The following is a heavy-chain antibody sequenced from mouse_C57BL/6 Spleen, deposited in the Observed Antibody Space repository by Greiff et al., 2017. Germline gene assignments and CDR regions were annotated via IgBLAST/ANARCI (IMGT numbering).Heavy chain of an antibody. CDR1: GYTFTDYY. V-gene: IGHV1-76*01. J-gene: IGHJ3*01. Sequence: VQLQQSGAELVRPGASVKLSCKASGYTFTDYYINWVKQRPGQGLEWIARIYPGSGNTNYNEKFKGKATLTAEKSSSTAYMQLSSLTSEDSAVCVCADMITAEAWFAYWGQGTLVTVSA. CDR3: ADMITAEAWFAY. CDR2: IYPGSGNT. D-gene: IGHD2-4*01.